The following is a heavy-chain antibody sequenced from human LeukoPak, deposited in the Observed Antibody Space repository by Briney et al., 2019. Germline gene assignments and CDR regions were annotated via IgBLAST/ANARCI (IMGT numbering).Heavy chain of an antibody. Sequence: PSETLSLTCTVSSGSINSYYWGWVRQPAGRGLDWIGRIYTTGTANYNPSLKSRLTMSIDTSQRQFSLNLRSVTAADTGTYYCVRHSYTASHYFLDYWSQGILVTVSS. J-gene: IGHJ4*02. CDR1: SGSINSYY. CDR2: IYTTGTA. V-gene: IGHV4-4*07. CDR3: VRHSYTASHYFLDY. D-gene: IGHD2-2*02.